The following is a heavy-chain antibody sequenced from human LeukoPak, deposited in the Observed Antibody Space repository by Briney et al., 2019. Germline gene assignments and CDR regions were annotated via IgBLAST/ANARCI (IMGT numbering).Heavy chain of an antibody. CDR3: ARDGDGVNGRRAGTIDF. CDR2: IYYSGST. J-gene: IGHJ4*02. Sequence: SETLSLTCTVSGGSISSYYRSWIRQPPGKGLEWIGYIYYSGSTNYNPSLKSRVTISVDTSKNQFSLKLSSVTAADTAVYYCARDGDGVNGRRAGTIDFWGQGTLVIVSS. CDR1: GGSISSYY. V-gene: IGHV4-59*01. D-gene: IGHD1-14*01.